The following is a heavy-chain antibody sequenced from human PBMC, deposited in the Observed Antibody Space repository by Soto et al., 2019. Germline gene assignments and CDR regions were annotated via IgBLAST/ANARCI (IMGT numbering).Heavy chain of an antibody. V-gene: IGHV4-4*07. Sequence: QVQLQESGPGLVKPSETLSLTCTVSGGSISSYYWSWIRQPAGKGLEWIGRIYTSGSTNYNPSLTSRVTMSVDTSKNQFSLKLSSVTAADTAVYYCARGIAAAGLNWFDPWGQGTLVTVSS. CDR3: ARGIAAAGLNWFDP. CDR1: GGSISSYY. J-gene: IGHJ5*02. D-gene: IGHD6-13*01. CDR2: IYTSGST.